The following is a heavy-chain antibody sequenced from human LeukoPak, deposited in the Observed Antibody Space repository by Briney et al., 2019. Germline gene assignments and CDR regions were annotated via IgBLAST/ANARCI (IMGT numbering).Heavy chain of an antibody. D-gene: IGHD5-18*01. CDR3: AKKRGMQLWQYYFDY. CDR2: ISGSGGNT. CDR1: GFTFSSYA. V-gene: IGHV3-23*01. J-gene: IGHJ4*02. Sequence: GGSLRLSCAASGFTFSSYAMSCVRRAPGKGLEWVSAISGSGGNTYYADSVKGRFTISRDNSKNTLYLQMNSLRAEDTAIYYCAKKRGMQLWQYYFDYWGQGTLVTVSS.